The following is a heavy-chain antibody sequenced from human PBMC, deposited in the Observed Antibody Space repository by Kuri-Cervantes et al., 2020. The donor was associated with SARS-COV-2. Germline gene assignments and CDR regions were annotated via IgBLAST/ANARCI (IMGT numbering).Heavy chain of an antibody. CDR2: ISYDGSNK. J-gene: IGHJ4*02. D-gene: IGHD3-3*01. V-gene: IGHV3-30-3*01. CDR3: ARDATSYDFWTSTTGGYFDY. CDR1: GFTFSSYA. Sequence: GGSLRLSCAASGFTFSSYAMHWVRQAPGKGLEWVAVISYDGSNKYYADSVKGRFTISRDNSKNTLYLQMNSLRAEDTGVYFCARDATSYDFWTSTTGGYFDYWGQGALVTVSS.